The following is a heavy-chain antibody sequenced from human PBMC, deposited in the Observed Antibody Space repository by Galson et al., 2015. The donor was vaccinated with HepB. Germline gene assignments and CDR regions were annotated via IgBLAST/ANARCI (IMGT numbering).Heavy chain of an antibody. CDR1: GFTFSSYS. CDR2: ISSSSSTI. J-gene: IGHJ4*02. Sequence: SLRLSCAASGFTFSSYSMNWVRQAPGKGLEWVSYISSSSSTIYYADSVKGRFTISRDNAKNSLYLQMNSLRAEDTAVYYCARDSEWFGELSLDYWGQGTLVTVSS. V-gene: IGHV3-48*01. CDR3: ARDSEWFGELSLDY. D-gene: IGHD3-10*01.